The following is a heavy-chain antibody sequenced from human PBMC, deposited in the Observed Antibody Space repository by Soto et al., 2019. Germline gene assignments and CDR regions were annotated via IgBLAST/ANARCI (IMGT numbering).Heavy chain of an antibody. Sequence: TLSLTCTVSGGSISSGGYYWSWIRQHPGKGLEWIGYIYYSGSTYYNPSLKSRVTISVDTSKNQFSLKLSSVTAADTAVYYCARENEYYGSGSYGFAYWGQGTLVTVSS. D-gene: IGHD3-10*01. CDR1: GGSISSGGYY. J-gene: IGHJ4*02. CDR3: ARENEYYGSGSYGFAY. CDR2: IYYSGST. V-gene: IGHV4-31*03.